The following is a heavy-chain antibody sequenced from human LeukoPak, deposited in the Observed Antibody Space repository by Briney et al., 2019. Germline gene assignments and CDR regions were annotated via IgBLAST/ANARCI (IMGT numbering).Heavy chain of an antibody. CDR3: AKDRSGSYSQGLDY. D-gene: IGHD1-26*01. CDR2: IWYGGTNK. Sequence: PGGSLRLSCAASGFTFSSYGMHWVRQAPGKGLEWVAVIWYGGTNKYYADSVKGRFTISRDNSKNTLYLQMNSLRAEDTAVYYCAKDRSGSYSQGLDYWGQGTLVTVSS. J-gene: IGHJ4*02. V-gene: IGHV3-30*02. CDR1: GFTFSSYG.